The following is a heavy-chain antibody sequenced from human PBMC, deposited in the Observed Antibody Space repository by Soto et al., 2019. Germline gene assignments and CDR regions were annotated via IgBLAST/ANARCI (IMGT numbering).Heavy chain of an antibody. CDR3: ARVHGDYAGYFDY. CDR1: GGTFSSYA. CDR2: IIPIFGTA. Sequence: ASVKVSCKASGGTFSSYAISWVRQAPGQGLEWMGGIIPIFGTANYAQKFQGRVTITADESTSTAYMELSSLRSEDTAVYYCARVHGDYAGYFDYWGQGTLVTVSS. J-gene: IGHJ4*02. V-gene: IGHV1-69*13. D-gene: IGHD4-17*01.